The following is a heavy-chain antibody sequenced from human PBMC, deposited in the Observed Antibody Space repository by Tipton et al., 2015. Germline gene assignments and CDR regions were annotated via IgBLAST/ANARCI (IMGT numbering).Heavy chain of an antibody. Sequence: QLVQSGAEVKKPGASVKVSCKTSGYTFTTYFMHWVRQAPGQGLEWLGMINPSGGITNYARKIQGSGSLTWDMSTSTVYMELSSLSSDDTAMYYCARAAHRPIYDSSGSHSFDYWGQGTLVTVSS. CDR3: ARAAHRPIYDSSGSHSFDY. CDR1: GYTFTTYF. D-gene: IGHD6-19*01. CDR2: INPSGGIT. V-gene: IGHV1-46*01. J-gene: IGHJ4*02.